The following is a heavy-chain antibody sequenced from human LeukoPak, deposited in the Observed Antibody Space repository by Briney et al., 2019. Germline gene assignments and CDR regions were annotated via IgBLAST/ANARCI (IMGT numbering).Heavy chain of an antibody. CDR2: ISSSSSYI. J-gene: IGHJ4*02. Sequence: GGTLRLSCAASGFTFSSYSMNWVRQAPGKGLEWVSSISSSSSYIYYADSVKGRFTISRDNAKNSLYLQMNSLRAEDTAVYYCARGVRDGYSFGFYFDYWGQGALVTVSS. D-gene: IGHD5-12*01. CDR3: ARGVRDGYSFGFYFDY. V-gene: IGHV3-21*01. CDR1: GFTFSSYS.